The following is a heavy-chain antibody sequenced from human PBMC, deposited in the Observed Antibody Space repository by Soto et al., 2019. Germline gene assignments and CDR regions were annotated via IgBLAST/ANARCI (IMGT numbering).Heavy chain of an antibody. CDR1: GGTFSSYA. Sequence: GASVKVSCKASGGTFSSYAISWVRQAPGQGLEWMGGIIPIFGTANYAQKFQGRVTITADESTSTAYMELSSLRSEDTAVYYCARGYCISTSKTHYYYYGMDVWGQGTTVTVSS. V-gene: IGHV1-69*13. CDR2: IIPIFGTA. D-gene: IGHD2-2*01. CDR3: ARGYCISTSKTHYYYYGMDV. J-gene: IGHJ6*02.